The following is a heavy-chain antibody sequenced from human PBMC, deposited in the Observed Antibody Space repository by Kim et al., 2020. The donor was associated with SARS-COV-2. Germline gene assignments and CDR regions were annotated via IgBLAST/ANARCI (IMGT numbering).Heavy chain of an antibody. CDR1: EFSISTYA. CDR2: ISETSRTV. D-gene: IGHD2-15*01. V-gene: IGHV3-48*04. J-gene: IGHJ4*02. CDR3: TAYTYYSTLGY. Sequence: GGSLRLSCVASEFSISTYAMNWVRQAPGKGLEWLAYISETSRTVYYADSVKGRFTVSRDNAKNSLYLQMNSLTVEDTAVFYCTAYTYYSTLGYWGQGTLV.